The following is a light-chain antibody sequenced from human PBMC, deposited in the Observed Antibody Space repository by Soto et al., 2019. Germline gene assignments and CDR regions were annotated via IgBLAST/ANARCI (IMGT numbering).Light chain of an antibody. CDR3: MRSIQLPRT. V-gene: IGKV2D-29*02. J-gene: IGKJ1*01. CDR1: QSPLHGDGTTR. Sequence: DIVMPQSPLSLSVTPGQPGSISCRSSQSPLHGDGTTRLYCYLQQSSESPQLLISQVSSRFYGVPQRFSGSGSGTDFTLKISRVEAEDVGVAYCMRSIQLPRTFGQGTQVEI. CDR2: QVS.